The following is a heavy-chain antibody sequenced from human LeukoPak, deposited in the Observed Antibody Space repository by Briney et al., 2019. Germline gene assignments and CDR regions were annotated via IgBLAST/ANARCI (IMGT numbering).Heavy chain of an antibody. Sequence: ASVKVSCKASGYTFTGYYTHWVRQAPGQGLEWMGWINPNSGGTNYAQKFQGWVTMTRDTSISTAYMELSRLRSDDTAVYYCARATAAYFDYWGQGTLVTVSS. CDR1: GYTFTGYY. V-gene: IGHV1-2*04. CDR3: ARATAAYFDY. CDR2: INPNSGGT. J-gene: IGHJ4*02. D-gene: IGHD5-12*01.